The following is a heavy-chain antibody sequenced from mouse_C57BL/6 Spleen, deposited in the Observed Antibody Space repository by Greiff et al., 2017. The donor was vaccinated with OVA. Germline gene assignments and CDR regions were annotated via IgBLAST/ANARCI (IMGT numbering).Heavy chain of an antibody. CDR3: ARRTYYSNYDWFAY. CDR2: ISSGSSTI. V-gene: IGHV5-17*01. CDR1: GFTFSDYG. D-gene: IGHD2-5*01. J-gene: IGHJ3*01. Sequence: EVQGVESGGGLVKPGGSLKLSCAASGFTFSDYGMHWVRQAPEKGLEWVAYISSGSSTIYYADTVKGRFTISRDNAKNTLFLQMTSLRSEDTAMYYCARRTYYSNYDWFAYWGQGTLVTVSA.